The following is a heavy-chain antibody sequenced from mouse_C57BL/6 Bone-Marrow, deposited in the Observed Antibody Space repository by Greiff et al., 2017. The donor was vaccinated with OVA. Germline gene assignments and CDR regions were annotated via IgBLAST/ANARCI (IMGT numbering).Heavy chain of an antibody. CDR1: GFTFSSYG. Sequence: EVKLVESGGDLVKPGGSLKLSCAASGFTFSSYGMSWVRRTPDKRLEWVATISSGGSYTYYPDSVKGRFTISRDNAKNTLYLQMSSLKSEDTAMYYCARHLHYYGSSYWYFDVWGTGTTVTVAS. V-gene: IGHV5-6*01. CDR3: ARHLHYYGSSYWYFDV. D-gene: IGHD1-1*01. J-gene: IGHJ1*03. CDR2: ISSGGSYT.